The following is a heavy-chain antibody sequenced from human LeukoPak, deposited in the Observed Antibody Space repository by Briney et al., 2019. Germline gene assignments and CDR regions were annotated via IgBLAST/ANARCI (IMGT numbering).Heavy chain of an antibody. D-gene: IGHD2-15*01. CDR1: GFTFSSYA. Sequence: GGSLRLSCAASGFTFSSYAMRWLRQAPGKELEWVSAISGSGGSTYYADSVKGRFTISRDNSKNTLYLQMNSLRAEDTAVYYCAKDRKYCSGGSCYGDYWGQGTLVTVSS. V-gene: IGHV3-23*01. CDR3: AKDRKYCSGGSCYGDY. J-gene: IGHJ4*02. CDR2: ISGSGGST.